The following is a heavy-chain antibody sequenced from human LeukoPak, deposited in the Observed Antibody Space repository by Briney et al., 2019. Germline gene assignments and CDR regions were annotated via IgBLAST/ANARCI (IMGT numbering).Heavy chain of an antibody. V-gene: IGHV3-23*01. CDR2: IGSDYKT. CDR3: ARGRAGNYYNHNDY. D-gene: IGHD3-10*01. J-gene: IGHJ4*01. Sequence: GGSLRLSCAASGFTIGGFAMTWVRQAPGKGLEWVSSIGSDYKTHYSESVKGRFTISRDNAKNTLYLQMNSLRAEDTAVYYCARGRAGNYYNHNDYWGQGTLVTVSS. CDR1: GFTIGGFA.